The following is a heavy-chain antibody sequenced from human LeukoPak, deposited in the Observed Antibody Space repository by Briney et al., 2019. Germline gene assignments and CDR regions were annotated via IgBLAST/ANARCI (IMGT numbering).Heavy chain of an antibody. J-gene: IGHJ2*01. D-gene: IGHD3-10*01. CDR1: GFTFSSNW. Sequence: GGSLRLSCAASGFTFSSNWMHWVRQAPGKGLVWVSRMNGDGSSTNYADSVEGRFTISRDNGKNTLYLQMNSLRVEDTAVYYCVKSPGGYFDLWGRGTLGTVSS. CDR2: MNGDGSST. V-gene: IGHV3-74*01. CDR3: VKSPGGYFDL.